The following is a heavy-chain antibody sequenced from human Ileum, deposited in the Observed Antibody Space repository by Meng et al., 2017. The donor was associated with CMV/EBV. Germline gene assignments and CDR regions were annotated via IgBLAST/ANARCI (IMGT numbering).Heavy chain of an antibody. CDR1: GFIFSNYW. D-gene: IGHD1-26*01. J-gene: IGHJ4*02. V-gene: IGHV3-74*01. CDR3: TTTFEY. Sequence: EVRVVGSGGRLVQPGGSLRLSCEASGFIFSNYWMHWVRQTPGKGLVWVARIDTDGSGTSYADSVKGRFTISRDNAKNMVYLQMNSLRVEDTAVYYCTTTFEYWAQGTLVTVSS. CDR2: IDTDGSGT.